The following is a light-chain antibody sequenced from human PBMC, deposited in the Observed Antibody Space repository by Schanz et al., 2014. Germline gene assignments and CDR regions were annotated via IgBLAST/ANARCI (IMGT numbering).Light chain of an antibody. CDR2: DAS. Sequence: DIQMTQSPSSLSASVGDRVTISCQASQDINNNLNWYQQKPGKAPKLLIFDASDLETGVPSRFSGSGSGTDFTFTISSLQPEDIATYYCQQYDDFPYTFGQGTKLEIK. J-gene: IGKJ2*01. V-gene: IGKV1-33*01. CDR3: QQYDDFPYT. CDR1: QDINNN.